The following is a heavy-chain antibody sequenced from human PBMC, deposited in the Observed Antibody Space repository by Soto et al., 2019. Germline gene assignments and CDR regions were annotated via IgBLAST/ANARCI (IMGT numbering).Heavy chain of an antibody. CDR1: GYTFTSYG. V-gene: IGHV1-18*01. J-gene: IGHJ3*02. CDR2: ISAYNGNT. CDR3: ARGGYSSGWYSGSDAFDI. Sequence: QVPLVQSGAEVKKPGASVKVSCKASGYTFTSYGISWVRQAPGQGLEWMGWISAYNGNTNYAQKLQGRVTMTTDTSTSTPYMELRSLRSDDTAVYYCARGGYSSGWYSGSDAFDIWGQGTMVTVSS. D-gene: IGHD6-19*01.